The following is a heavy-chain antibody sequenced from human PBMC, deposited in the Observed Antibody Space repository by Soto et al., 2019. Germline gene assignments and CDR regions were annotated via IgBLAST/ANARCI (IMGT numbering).Heavy chain of an antibody. CDR2: INPNSGGT. Sequence: ASVKVSCKASGYTFTGYYMHWVRQAPGQGLEWMGWINPNSGGTNYAQKFQGWVTMTRDTSISTAYMELSRLRSDDTAVYYCARERVLWAEYYYYYYGMDVWGQGTTVTV. J-gene: IGHJ6*02. CDR1: GYTFTGYY. CDR3: ARERVLWAEYYYYYYGMDV. V-gene: IGHV1-2*04. D-gene: IGHD3-10*01.